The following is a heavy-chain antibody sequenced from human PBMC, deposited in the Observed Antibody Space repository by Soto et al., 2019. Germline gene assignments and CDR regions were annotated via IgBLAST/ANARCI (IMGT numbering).Heavy chain of an antibody. CDR3: ARVRAYDIHKPDFFY. Sequence: GASVKVSCKASGYTFSDYYMHWVRQAPGQGLEWMGWIHPNSGGTNYAQKFQGWVSMTWDTSISTAYMELTRLRSDDTAVYYCARVRAYDIHKPDFFYWGKGTLVTVSS. CDR1: GYTFSDYY. V-gene: IGHV1-2*04. J-gene: IGHJ4*02. D-gene: IGHD3-9*01. CDR2: IHPNSGGT.